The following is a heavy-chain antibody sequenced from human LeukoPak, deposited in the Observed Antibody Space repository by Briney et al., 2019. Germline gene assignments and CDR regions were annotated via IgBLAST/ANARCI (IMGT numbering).Heavy chain of an antibody. J-gene: IGHJ4*02. CDR3: AKEGYVTGTHFDY. CDR2: ISGSGGST. Sequence: GGSLRLSCAASGFTFSNYNINWVRQAPGKGLEWVSSISGSGGSTYYADSVKGRFTISRDNSRNTLYLQMNSLRAEDTAVYYCAKEGYVTGTHFDYWGQGTLVTVSS. CDR1: GFTFSNYN. V-gene: IGHV3-23*01. D-gene: IGHD1-20*01.